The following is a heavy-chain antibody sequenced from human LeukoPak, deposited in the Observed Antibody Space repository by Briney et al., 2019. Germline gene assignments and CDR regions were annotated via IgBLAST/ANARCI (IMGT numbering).Heavy chain of an antibody. V-gene: IGHV3-7*01. CDR3: ARLSAYYYGSFFYYYMDV. J-gene: IGHJ6*03. D-gene: IGHD3-10*01. CDR1: GFSFSSYW. CDR2: IRQDESER. Sequence: GGSLRLYCEGSGFSFSSYWMTWVRQSPGKGPEWVANIRQDESERYTVDSVKGRFTISRDNAKNSVYLHMNSLRAEDTALYYCARLSAYYYGSFFYYYMDVWGKGTTVTVSS.